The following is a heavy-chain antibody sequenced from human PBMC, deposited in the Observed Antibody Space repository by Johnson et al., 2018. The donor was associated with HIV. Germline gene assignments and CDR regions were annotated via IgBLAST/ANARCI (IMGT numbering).Heavy chain of an antibody. D-gene: IGHD3-10*01. CDR3: TRDRDGVGVS. Sequence: EVQLVESGGGVVQPGGCLRLSCVASGFSFSDHFMDWVRQAPGKGLEWVGRIRNKPSSYSTDYAASVKGRFTVSRDDSKNSVYLQMSSLKTEDTAVYYCTRDRDGVGVSWGQGTMVTVSS. CDR1: GFSFSDHF. V-gene: IGHV3-72*01. CDR2: IRNKPSSYST. J-gene: IGHJ3*01.